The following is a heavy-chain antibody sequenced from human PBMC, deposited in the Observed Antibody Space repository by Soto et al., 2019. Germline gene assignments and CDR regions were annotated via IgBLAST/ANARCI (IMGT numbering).Heavy chain of an antibody. CDR3: ARGDIVVAPAAINYYYYYGMDV. CDR2: IWYDGSNK. J-gene: IGHJ6*02. Sequence: QVQLVESGGGVVQPGRSLRLSCAASGFTFSSYGMHWVRQAPGKGLEWVAVIWYDGSNKYYADSVKGRFTISRDNSKNTLYLQMNSLRAEDTAVYYCARGDIVVAPAAINYYYYYGMDVWGQGTTVTVSS. D-gene: IGHD2-2*02. CDR1: GFTFSSYG. V-gene: IGHV3-33*01.